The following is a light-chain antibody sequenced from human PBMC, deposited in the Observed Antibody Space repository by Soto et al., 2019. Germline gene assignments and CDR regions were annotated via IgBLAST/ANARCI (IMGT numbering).Light chain of an antibody. CDR3: SSSAGSNKFV. CDR2: EVS. CDR1: SSDVGGYNY. J-gene: IGLJ1*01. V-gene: IGLV2-8*01. Sequence: QSTLTQPPSASGSPGQSVTISCTGTSSDVGGYNYVSWYQQHPGKAPKLMIYEVSERPSGVPDRFSGSKSSNTASLTVSGVQAEDEAYYYCSSSAGSNKFVFGTGTKVTVL.